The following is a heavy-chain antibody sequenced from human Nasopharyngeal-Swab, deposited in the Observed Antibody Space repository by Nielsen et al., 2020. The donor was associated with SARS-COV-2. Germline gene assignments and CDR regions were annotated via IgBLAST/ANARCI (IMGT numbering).Heavy chain of an antibody. CDR1: GFTFSDSA. D-gene: IGHD2-15*01. J-gene: IGHJ4*02. V-gene: IGHV3-73*01. CDR2: VRSKANNYAT. CDR3: TRCGGSCYAGRDY. Sequence: GESLKISCAASGFTFSDSAIHWVRQASGKGLEWVGRVRSKANNYATAYAASVKGRFTISSDDSKNTAYLQMNSLKTEDTAVYYCTRCGGSCYAGRDYWGQGTLVTVSS.